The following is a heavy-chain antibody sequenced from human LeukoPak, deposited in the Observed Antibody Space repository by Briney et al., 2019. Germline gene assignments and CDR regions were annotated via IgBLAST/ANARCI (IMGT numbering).Heavy chain of an antibody. CDR3: ARGLVGWFDP. D-gene: IGHD1-26*01. Sequence: SETLSLTCAVYGGSFSGYYWSWIRQPPGKGLEWIGEINHSGSTNYNPSLKSRVTIPVDTSKNQFSLKLSSVTAADTAVYYCARGLVGWFDPWGQGTLVTVSS. CDR2: INHSGST. CDR1: GGSFSGYY. V-gene: IGHV4-34*01. J-gene: IGHJ5*02.